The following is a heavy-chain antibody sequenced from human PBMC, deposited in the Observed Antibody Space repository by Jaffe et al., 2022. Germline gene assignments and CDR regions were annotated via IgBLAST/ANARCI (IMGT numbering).Heavy chain of an antibody. Sequence: QVQLQESGPGLVKPSQTLSLTCTVSGGSISSGSYYWSWIRQPAGKGLEWIGRIYTSGSTNYNPSLKSRVTISVDTSKNQFSLKLSSVTAADTAVYYCARETFSGWYGLQGFVDYWGQGTLVTVSS. CDR3: ARETFSGWYGLQGFVDY. CDR1: GGSISSGSYY. V-gene: IGHV4-61*02. J-gene: IGHJ4*02. CDR2: IYTSGST. D-gene: IGHD6-19*01.